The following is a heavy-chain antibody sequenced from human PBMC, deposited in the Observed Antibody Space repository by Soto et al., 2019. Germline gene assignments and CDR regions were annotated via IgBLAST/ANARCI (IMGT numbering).Heavy chain of an antibody. Sequence: EAQLLESGGGLVHPGGSLRLSCAASGFTFSIYAMSWVRQAPGKGLEWVSTIGGSGGDTTYADFVRGRFTVSRDNSRNTLYLQMNSLRAEDTAIYYCAKDAPGSGWLSDYWGRGTLVTVYS. CDR1: GFTFSIYA. CDR2: IGGSGGDT. CDR3: AKDAPGSGWLSDY. V-gene: IGHV3-23*01. J-gene: IGHJ4*02. D-gene: IGHD3-22*01.